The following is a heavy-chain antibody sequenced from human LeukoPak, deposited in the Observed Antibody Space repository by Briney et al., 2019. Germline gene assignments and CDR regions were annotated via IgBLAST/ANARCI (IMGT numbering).Heavy chain of an antibody. V-gene: IGHV4-59*11. CDR3: AREPGMATIKD. Sequence: SETLSLTCIVSGGSISSHYWSWIRQPPGKGLECIGNIYYSGSTNYNPSLKSRVTISIDTSKNQFSLKLSSVTAADTAVYYCAREPGMATIKDWGQGTLVTVSS. J-gene: IGHJ4*02. CDR1: GGSISSHY. D-gene: IGHD5-24*01. CDR2: IYYSGST.